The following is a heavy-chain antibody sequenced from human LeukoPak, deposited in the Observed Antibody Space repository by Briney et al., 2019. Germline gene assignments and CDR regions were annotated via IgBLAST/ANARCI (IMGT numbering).Heavy chain of an antibody. V-gene: IGHV3-30*02. D-gene: IGHD3-9*01. J-gene: IGHJ4*02. CDR1: GFTFSSYG. CDR2: IRYDGSNK. CDR3: AKADWYYFDY. Sequence: GGSLRLSCAASGFTFSSYGMHWVRQAPGKGLEWVAFIRYDGSNKYYADSVKGRFTISRDNSKNTLYLQMNSLRAADTAVYYCAKADWYYFDYWGQGTLVTVSS.